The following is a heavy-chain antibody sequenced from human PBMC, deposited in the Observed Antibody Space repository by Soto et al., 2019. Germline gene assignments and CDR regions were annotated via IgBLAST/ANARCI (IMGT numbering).Heavy chain of an antibody. CDR2: ILYDGSKQ. V-gene: IGHV3-30*18. D-gene: IGHD3-10*01. Sequence: QVQLVESGGGVFQPGGSLRLSCAASGFTFSNYGIHWVRQAPGKGLEWVAVILYDGSKQYYADSVKGRFTISRDNPKNTRYRQMSSLRAEDTAVYYCAKDHQKELVRGWFDPWGQGPLVIVSS. CDR3: AKDHQKELVRGWFDP. CDR1: GFTFSNYG. J-gene: IGHJ5*02.